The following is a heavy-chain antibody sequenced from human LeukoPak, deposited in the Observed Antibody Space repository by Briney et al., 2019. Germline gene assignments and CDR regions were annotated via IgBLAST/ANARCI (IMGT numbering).Heavy chain of an antibody. Sequence: PPGGSLRLSCAASGFTFSSYAIGWVRQAPGKGLGSVSSIGGSGGGTYYADSVKGPFTISRDNSKNTPYLQMNSLRAEDTALYYCARSQSQFVVVVAAITPEYWGQGTLVTVSS. CDR3: ARSQSQFVVVVAAITPEY. J-gene: IGHJ4*02. V-gene: IGHV3-23*01. CDR2: IGGSGGGT. D-gene: IGHD2-15*01. CDR1: GFTFSSYA.